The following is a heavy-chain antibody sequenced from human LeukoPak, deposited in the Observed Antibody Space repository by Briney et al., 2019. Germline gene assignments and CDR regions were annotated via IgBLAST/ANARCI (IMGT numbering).Heavy chain of an antibody. CDR2: IVVGSGNT. V-gene: IGHV1-58*01. CDR3: AAAEDIVIVPAATDWFDP. CDR1: GFTFANSA. D-gene: IGHD2-2*01. J-gene: IGHJ5*02. Sequence: ASVTVSFKASGFTFANSAVQWVRQARGQRLEWIGWIVVGSGNTNYAQKFQERVTITRDMSTSTAYMELSSLRSEDTAVYYCAAAEDIVIVPAATDWFDPWGQGTLVTVSS.